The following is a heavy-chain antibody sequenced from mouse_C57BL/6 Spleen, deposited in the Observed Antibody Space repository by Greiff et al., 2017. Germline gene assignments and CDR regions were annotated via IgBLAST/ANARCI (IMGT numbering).Heavy chain of an antibody. CDR1: GFTFSDYG. CDR3: ARGFLPYAMDY. V-gene: IGHV5-17*01. J-gene: IGHJ4*01. D-gene: IGHD2-10*01. CDR2: ISSGSSTI. Sequence: EVKLMASGGGLVKPGGSLKLSCAASGFTFSDYGMHWVRQAPEKGLEWVAYISSGSSTIYYADTVKGRFTISRDNAKNTLFLQMTSLRSEDTAMYYCARGFLPYAMDYWGQGTSVTVSS.